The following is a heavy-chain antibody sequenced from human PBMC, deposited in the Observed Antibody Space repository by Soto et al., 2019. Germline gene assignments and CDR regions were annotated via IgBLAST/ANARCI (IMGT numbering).Heavy chain of an antibody. CDR1: GFTFNRYT. Sequence: PGGSLRLSCSASGFTFNRYTIHWVRQAPGKGLEFVSAISGNGGSTYYADSVKGRFTISRDNSKSTLYLQMNSLRVDYTAVYYCACCWLPFDYWGQGTLVTGSS. CDR2: ISGNGGST. J-gene: IGHJ4*02. CDR3: ACCWLPFDY. V-gene: IGHV3-23*01. D-gene: IGHD5-12*01.